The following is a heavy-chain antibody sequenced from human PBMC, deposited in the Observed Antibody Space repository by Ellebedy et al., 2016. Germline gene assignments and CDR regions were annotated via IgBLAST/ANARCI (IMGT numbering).Heavy chain of an antibody. V-gene: IGHV4-4*07. J-gene: IGHJ5*02. D-gene: IGHD3-16*02. CDR2: IYAPGST. CDR3: AKENNIVVSARFDP. Sequence: SETLSLXCTVSGGSITSYYWSWIRQPAGKGLEWIGRIYAPGSTNYNPSLKSRVSMSLDTSKNQFSLNLRSVTAADTAVYYCAKENNIVVSARFDPWGQGILVTVSS. CDR1: GGSITSYY.